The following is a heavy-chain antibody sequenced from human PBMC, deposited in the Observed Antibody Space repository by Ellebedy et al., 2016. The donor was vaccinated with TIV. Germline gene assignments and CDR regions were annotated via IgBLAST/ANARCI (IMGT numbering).Heavy chain of an antibody. J-gene: IGHJ4*01. CDR1: GFSMSGYE. D-gene: IGHD4-11*01. CDR3: ARDSASHLRLSYTDY. CDR2: ISYDSTYR. V-gene: IGHV3-21*01. Sequence: GESLKISXATSGFSMSGYEMSWVRQAPGKGLEWVSSISYDSTYRYYAGSVRGRFTISRDNAKGSLFLEMNSLRAEDTAVYYCARDSASHLRLSYTDYWGRGTLIAVSS.